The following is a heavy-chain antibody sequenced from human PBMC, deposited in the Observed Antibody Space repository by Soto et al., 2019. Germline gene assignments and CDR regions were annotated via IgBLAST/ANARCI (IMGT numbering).Heavy chain of an antibody. J-gene: IGHJ4*02. Sequence: EVQLVESGGGLVQPGGSLRLSCAVSGFTFSSFWMHWVRQSPGEGLVWVSRINTDGSSTSYADSVKGRFTISRDNVKTTLYLQMNSLRVDDTAMYYCAKRGVDTFGLSYWGQGILVTVSS. CDR3: AKRGVDTFGLSY. CDR2: INTDGSST. CDR1: GFTFSSFW. D-gene: IGHD3-10*01. V-gene: IGHV3-74*01.